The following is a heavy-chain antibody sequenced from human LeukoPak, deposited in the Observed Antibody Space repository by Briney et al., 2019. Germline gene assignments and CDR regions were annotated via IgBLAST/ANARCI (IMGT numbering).Heavy chain of an antibody. D-gene: IGHD6-19*01. V-gene: IGHV3-23*01. CDR1: GYTFSSYA. J-gene: IGHJ4*02. Sequence: GGSLRLSCAASGYTFSSYAMSWVRQAPGKGLEWVSAISGSGGSTYYADSVKGRLTISRDNSKNTLYLQMNSLRAEDTAVYYCAKPRPAYSSGWDFDYWGQGTLVTVSS. CDR2: ISGSGGST. CDR3: AKPRPAYSSGWDFDY.